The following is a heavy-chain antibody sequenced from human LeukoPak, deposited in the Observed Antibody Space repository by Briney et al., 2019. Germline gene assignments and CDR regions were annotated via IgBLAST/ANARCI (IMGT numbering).Heavy chain of an antibody. V-gene: IGHV4-39*06. CDR3: TLGANYYDGNTYYFTDY. Sequence: SETLSLTCTVSGGSISSSSYYWAWLRQPPWKGLEWIGIVHYSGSIYYNPSLKRRATLSLDTSKNQFPLRLSSVAAADTALYFCTLGANYYDGNTYYFTDYWGQGTLVTVSS. CDR1: GGSISSSSYY. D-gene: IGHD3-22*01. CDR2: VHYSGSI. J-gene: IGHJ4*02.